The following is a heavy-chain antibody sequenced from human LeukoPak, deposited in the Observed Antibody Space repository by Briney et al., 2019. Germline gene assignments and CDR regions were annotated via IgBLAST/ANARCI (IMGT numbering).Heavy chain of an antibody. J-gene: IGHJ6*02. V-gene: IGHV3-66*01. CDR1: GFTISSNY. CDR3: ARGLGQAAADYYYYYGIDV. Sequence: GGSLRLSCAGSGFTISSNYMSWVRQAPGKGLEWVSVIYTGGGTYYADSVKGRFTISRDSSRNTVYLQMNSLRAEDTAVYYCARGLGQAAADYYYYYGIDVWGQGTMVTVSS. CDR2: IYTGGGT. D-gene: IGHD6-13*01.